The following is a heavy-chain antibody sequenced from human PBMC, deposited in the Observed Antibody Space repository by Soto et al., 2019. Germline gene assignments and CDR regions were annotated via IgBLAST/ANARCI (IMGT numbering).Heavy chain of an antibody. D-gene: IGHD2-2*01. Sequence: GESLKISCKGSGYSFTSYWISWVRQMPGKGLEWMGRIDPSDSYTNYSPSFQGHVTISADKSISTAYLQWSSLKASDTAMYYCARHNTPHYCSSTSCYRYYYGMDVWGQGTTVTVS. V-gene: IGHV5-10-1*01. J-gene: IGHJ6*02. CDR3: ARHNTPHYCSSTSCYRYYYGMDV. CDR2: IDPSDSYT. CDR1: GYSFTSYW.